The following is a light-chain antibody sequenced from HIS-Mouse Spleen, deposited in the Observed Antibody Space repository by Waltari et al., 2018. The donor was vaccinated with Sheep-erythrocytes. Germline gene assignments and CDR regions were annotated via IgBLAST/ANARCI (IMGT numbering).Light chain of an antibody. Sequence: SYELTQPPSVSVSPGQTARITCSGAALPKKYAYWYQQKSRQAPVLVIYEDSKRPSGIPERVSGSTSGTMATVTISGAQVEDEADYYCYSTDSSGNHWVFGGGTKLTVL. V-gene: IGLV3-10*01. CDR1: ALPKKY. CDR2: EDS. CDR3: YSTDSSGNHWV. J-gene: IGLJ3*02.